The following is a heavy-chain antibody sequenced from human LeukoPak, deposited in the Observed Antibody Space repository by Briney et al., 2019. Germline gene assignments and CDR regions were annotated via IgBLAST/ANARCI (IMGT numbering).Heavy chain of an antibody. CDR3: ARDRPRAV. V-gene: IGHV3-53*01. Sequence: PGGSLRLSCAASGLSVSSNYMSWVRQAPGKGLEWVSVLYSGGTTYSADSVKGRFTISRDSSKNTLYLQMNSLRAEDTAVFYCARDRPRAVWGQGTTVTVSS. J-gene: IGHJ6*02. CDR1: GLSVSSNY. CDR2: LYSGGTT.